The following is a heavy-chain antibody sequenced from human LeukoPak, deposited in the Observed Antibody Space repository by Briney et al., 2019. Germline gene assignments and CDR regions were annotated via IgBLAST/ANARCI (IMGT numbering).Heavy chain of an antibody. D-gene: IGHD6-13*01. J-gene: IGHJ5*02. CDR2: INPSGGTT. CDR1: GYTFTSYH. Sequence: ASVKVSCKASGYTFTSYHIHWVRQAPGQGLEWMGIINPSGGTTNYAQKFQGRVTMTRDTSISTAYMELSRLRSDDTAVYYCAREGIAATNWFDPWGQGTLVTVSS. V-gene: IGHV1-46*01. CDR3: AREGIAATNWFDP.